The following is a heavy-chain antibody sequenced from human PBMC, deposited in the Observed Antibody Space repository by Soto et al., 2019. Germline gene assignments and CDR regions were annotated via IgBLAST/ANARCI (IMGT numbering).Heavy chain of an antibody. V-gene: IGHV3-15*01. CDR1: GFTFSNAW. CDR2: IKSKAAGGTT. CDR3: AKDFRYSSTYYYSGMDV. J-gene: IGHJ6*02. Sequence: PGGSLRLSCAASGFTFSNAWMNWVRQAPGKGLEWVARIKSKAAGGTTDYAAPVKGRFTISRDDSTNTLYLQMNSLRAEDTAVYYCAKDFRYSSTYYYSGMDVWGQGTTVTVSS. D-gene: IGHD6-13*01.